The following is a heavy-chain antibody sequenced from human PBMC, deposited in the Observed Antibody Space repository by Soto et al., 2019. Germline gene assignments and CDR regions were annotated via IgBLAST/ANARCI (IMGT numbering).Heavy chain of an antibody. Sequence: PGGSLRLSCAASGFTFDDYAMHWVRQAPGKGLEWVSGISWNSGSIGYADSVKGRFTISRDNAKNSLYLQMNSLRAEDTALYYCAKDIKLGTYSSSRTTVWGGMDVWGQGTTVTVSS. J-gene: IGHJ6*02. CDR3: AKDIKLGTYSSSRTTVWGGMDV. V-gene: IGHV3-9*01. CDR1: GFTFDDYA. CDR2: ISWNSGSI. D-gene: IGHD6-13*01.